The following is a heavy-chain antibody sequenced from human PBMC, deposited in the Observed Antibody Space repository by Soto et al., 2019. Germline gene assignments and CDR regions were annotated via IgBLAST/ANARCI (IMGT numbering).Heavy chain of an antibody. V-gene: IGHV1-46*01. CDR2: INPSSGSR. Sequence: GASVKVSCKASGYTFSSYHMYWVRQAPGQGLEWMGVINPSSGSRIYAQKFKDRVTMTRDTSTSTVYMDLSSLGSEDTAVYYCGRAYSGSSSPDYWGQGTLVTVSS. CDR3: GRAYSGSSSPDY. J-gene: IGHJ4*02. CDR1: GYTFSSYH. D-gene: IGHD6-6*01.